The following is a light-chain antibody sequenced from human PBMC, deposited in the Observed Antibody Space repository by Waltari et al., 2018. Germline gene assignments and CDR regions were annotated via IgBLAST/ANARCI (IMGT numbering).Light chain of an antibody. CDR2: RNN. V-gene: IGLV1-47*01. CDR3: AAWDDSLSGRV. CDR1: RSNIGHNY. J-gene: IGLJ3*02. Sequence: QSVLTQPPSASGTPGQRVTISCSGSRSNIGHNYVYWYQQLPGTAPKLLIYRNNQRPSGVPARFSGSKPGTSASLAISGLRSEDEADYYCAAWDDSLSGRVFGGGTKVTVL.